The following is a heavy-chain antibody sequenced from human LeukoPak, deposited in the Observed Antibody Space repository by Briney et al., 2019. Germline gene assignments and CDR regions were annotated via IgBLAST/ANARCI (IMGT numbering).Heavy chain of an antibody. D-gene: IGHD6-13*01. J-gene: IGHJ1*01. CDR1: GGSISSYY. CDR2: IYTSGST. Sequence: SETLSLTCTVSGGSISSYYWSWIRQPPGKGLEWIGYIYTSGSTNYIPSLKSRVTISVDTSKNQFSLKLSSVTAADTAVYYCARHGGWPQQLVLVYFQHWGQGTLVTVSS. V-gene: IGHV4-4*09. CDR3: ARHGGWPQQLVLVYFQH.